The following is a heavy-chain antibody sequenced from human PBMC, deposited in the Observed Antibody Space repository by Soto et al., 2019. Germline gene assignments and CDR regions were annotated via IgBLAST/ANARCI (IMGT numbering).Heavy chain of an antibody. Sequence: QMQLVQSGAEVKKPGASVKVSCKASGYTFSSYDITWVRQAAGQGLEWMGWVNPNSGDTDYTQKFQGRVTMTRDTSTKTAYMELSSLRSEDTAVYYCGRKGFLDGFVDLWGQGTLVTVSS. V-gene: IGHV1-8*02. CDR2: VNPNSGDT. CDR1: GYTFSSYD. D-gene: IGHD3-9*01. CDR3: GRKGFLDGFVDL. J-gene: IGHJ5*02.